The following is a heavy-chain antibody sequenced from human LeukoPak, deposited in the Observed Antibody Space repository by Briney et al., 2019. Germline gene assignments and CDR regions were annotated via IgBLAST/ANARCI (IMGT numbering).Heavy chain of an antibody. CDR3: ARGQIVVVIRSLTLDY. Sequence: ASVKVSCKASGYSFITYGVSWVRQAPGQGLEWMGWIRGDNGDTNYAQKFQDRVTMTTDTSTSTAYMELRSLRSDDTAVYFCARGQIVVVIRSLTLDYWGQGTLVTVSS. V-gene: IGHV1-18*01. D-gene: IGHD3-22*01. CDR1: GYSFITYG. J-gene: IGHJ4*02. CDR2: IRGDNGDT.